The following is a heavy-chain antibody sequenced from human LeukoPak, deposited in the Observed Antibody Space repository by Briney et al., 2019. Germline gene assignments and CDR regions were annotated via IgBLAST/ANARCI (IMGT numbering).Heavy chain of an antibody. J-gene: IGHJ4*02. V-gene: IGHV1-18*01. CDR3: ARIIIAAAGTGFDY. Sequence: ASVKVSCKASGYTFTSYGINWVRQAPGQGLEWMGWISAYNGNTNYAQKLQGRVTMTTDTSTSTAYMELRSLRSDDTAVYYCARIIIAAAGTGFDYWGQGTLVTVSS. CDR1: GYTFTSYG. D-gene: IGHD6-13*01. CDR2: ISAYNGNT.